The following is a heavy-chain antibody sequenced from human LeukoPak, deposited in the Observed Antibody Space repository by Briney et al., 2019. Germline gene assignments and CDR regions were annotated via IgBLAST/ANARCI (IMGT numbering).Heavy chain of an antibody. J-gene: IGHJ1*01. Sequence: GGSLRLSCAASGFTFRSYGMHWARQAPGKGLEYISAITNNGGSTYYANSVKGRFTISRDNSKNTLYLQMGSLRAEDMAVYYCARGLYDYAFQHWGQGTLVTVSS. D-gene: IGHD5/OR15-5a*01. V-gene: IGHV3-64*01. CDR3: ARGLYDYAFQH. CDR1: GFTFRSYG. CDR2: ITNNGGST.